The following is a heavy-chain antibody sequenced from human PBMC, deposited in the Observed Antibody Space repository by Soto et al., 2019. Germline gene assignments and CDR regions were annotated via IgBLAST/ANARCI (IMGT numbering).Heavy chain of an antibody. CDR1: GYTFTSYY. V-gene: IGHV1-46*03. Sequence: ASVKVSCKASGYTFTSYYMHWVRQAPGQGLEWMGIINPSGDSTSYAQKFQGRVTMTRDTSTSTVYMELSSLRSEDTAVYYCARGSIVVVPAARGWFDPWGQGTLVTVS. D-gene: IGHD2-2*01. CDR2: INPSGDST. CDR3: ARGSIVVVPAARGWFDP. J-gene: IGHJ5*02.